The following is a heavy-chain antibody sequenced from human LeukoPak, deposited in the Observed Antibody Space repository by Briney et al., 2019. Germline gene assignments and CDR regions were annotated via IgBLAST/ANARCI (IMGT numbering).Heavy chain of an antibody. CDR2: INHSGST. Sequence: SETLSLTCAVYGGSFSGYYWSWIRRPPGKGLEWIGEINHSGSTNYNPSLKSRVTISVDTSKNQFSLTLSSVTAADTAVYYCVRDRRSSSWYRYYFDYWGQGTLVTVSS. CDR3: VRDRRSSSWYRYYFDY. J-gene: IGHJ4*02. V-gene: IGHV4-34*01. D-gene: IGHD6-13*01. CDR1: GGSFSGYY.